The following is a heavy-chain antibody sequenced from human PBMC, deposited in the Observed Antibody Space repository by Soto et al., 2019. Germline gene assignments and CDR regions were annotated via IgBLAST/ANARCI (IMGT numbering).Heavy chain of an antibody. D-gene: IGHD6-19*01. CDR1: AFTFSSYA. CDR3: VKDRRSSAWPRSQFDY. Sequence: PGGSLRLSCSASAFTFSSYAMHWVRQAPGKGLQYVSGISGNGGTTHYADPVEGRFTISRDNSKNTLYLQMSSLRVEDTAVYYCVKDRRSSAWPRSQFDYWGQGTLVTVSS. J-gene: IGHJ4*02. V-gene: IGHV3-64D*08. CDR2: ISGNGGTT.